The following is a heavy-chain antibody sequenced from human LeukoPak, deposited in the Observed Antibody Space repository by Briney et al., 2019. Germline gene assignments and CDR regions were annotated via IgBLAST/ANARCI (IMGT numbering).Heavy chain of an antibody. CDR3: ARLVSGVGYFDY. Sequence: SETLSLTCTVSSGSISSYYWSWIRQPPGKGLEWIGYIYYSGTTNYNPSLKSRVTISVDTSKNQFSLKLTSVTAADTAVYYCARLVSGVGYFDYWGQGALVTVSS. J-gene: IGHJ4*02. CDR2: IYYSGTT. D-gene: IGHD6-19*01. CDR1: SGSISSYY. V-gene: IGHV4-59*08.